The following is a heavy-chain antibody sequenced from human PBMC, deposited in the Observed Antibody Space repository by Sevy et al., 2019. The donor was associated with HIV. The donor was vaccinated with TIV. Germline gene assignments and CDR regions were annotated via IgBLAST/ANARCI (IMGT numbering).Heavy chain of an antibody. CDR1: GFTFSSYS. D-gene: IGHD2-15*01. CDR2: ISSSSSYI. J-gene: IGHJ4*02. CDR3: ARAHCSGGSCYSGFDY. V-gene: IGHV3-21*01. Sequence: GGSLRLSCAASGFTFSSYSMNWVRQAPGKGLEWVSSISSSSSYIYYADSVKGRFTISRDNAKNSLYLQMNSLRAEDTAAYYCARAHCSGGSCYSGFDYWGQGTLVTVSS.